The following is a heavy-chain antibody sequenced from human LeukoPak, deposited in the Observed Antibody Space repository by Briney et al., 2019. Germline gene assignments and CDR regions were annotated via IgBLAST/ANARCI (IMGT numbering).Heavy chain of an antibody. CDR2: ISSSGGST. CDR1: GFTFSSYA. D-gene: IGHD5-18*01. Sequence: PGGSLRLSCAASGFTFSSYAMSWVRQTAGKGLEWVSSISSSGGSTYYADSVKGRFTISRDYSNNTLYLQMNSLRAEDTAVYYCAKDLYTYGTTPLDYWGQGTLVTVSS. CDR3: AKDLYTYGTTPLDY. J-gene: IGHJ4*02. V-gene: IGHV3-23*01.